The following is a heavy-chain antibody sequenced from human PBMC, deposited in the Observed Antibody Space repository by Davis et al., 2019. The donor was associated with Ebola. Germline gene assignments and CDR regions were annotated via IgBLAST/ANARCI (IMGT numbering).Heavy chain of an antibody. Sequence: PSETLSLTCAVYGGSFSGYYWSWIRQPPGKGLEWIGEINHSGSTNYNPSLKSRVTISVDTSKNQFSLKLSSVTAADTAVYYCASSSGYYGMDVWGQGTTVTVSS. V-gene: IGHV4-34*01. D-gene: IGHD6-6*01. CDR3: ASSSGYYGMDV. CDR2: INHSGST. CDR1: GGSFSGYY. J-gene: IGHJ6*02.